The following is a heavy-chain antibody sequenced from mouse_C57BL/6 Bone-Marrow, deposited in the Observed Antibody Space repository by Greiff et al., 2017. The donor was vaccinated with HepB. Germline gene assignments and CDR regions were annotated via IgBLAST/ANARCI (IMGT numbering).Heavy chain of an antibody. V-gene: IGHV5-4*01. D-gene: IGHD4-1*01. CDR3: ARDNWGGWYFDV. Sequence: EVNVVESGGGLVKPGGSLKLSCAASGFTFSSYAMSWVRQTPEKRLEWVATISDGGSYTYYPDNVKGRFTISRDNAKNNLYLQMSHLKSEDTAMYYCARDNWGGWYFDVWGTGTTVTVSS. CDR1: GFTFSSYA. CDR2: ISDGGSYT. J-gene: IGHJ1*03.